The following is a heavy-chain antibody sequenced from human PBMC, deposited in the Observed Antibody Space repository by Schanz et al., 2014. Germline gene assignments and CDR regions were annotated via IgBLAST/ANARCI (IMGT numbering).Heavy chain of an antibody. CDR3: ARIIDGDYLY. CDR2: IIPPLRQT. J-gene: IGHJ4*02. D-gene: IGHD4-17*01. Sequence: QVLLVQSGAEVKQPGASVKVSCKASGYTFNSYAFGWVRQAPGQGFEWVGSIIPPLRQTRYAQKFEERVIITADTSTTTVYMDLASLTSDDTAVYFCARIIDGDYLYWGQGTLVTVSS. CDR1: GYTFNSYA. V-gene: IGHV1-69*09.